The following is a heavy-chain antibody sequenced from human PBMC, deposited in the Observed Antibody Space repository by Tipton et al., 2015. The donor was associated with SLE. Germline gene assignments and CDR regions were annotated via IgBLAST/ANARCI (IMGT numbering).Heavy chain of an antibody. J-gene: IGHJ4*02. CDR1: GGSISNYY. D-gene: IGHD3-22*01. V-gene: IGHV4-4*08. CDR2: IYSSGST. CDR3: ARAPDYYDSSGFDY. Sequence: TLSLTCTVSGGSISNYYWSWIRQPPEKGLEWIGYIYSSGSTTYNPSLKRRVTLSVDTSKNQFSLKLSSVTAADTAVYYCARAPDYYDSSGFDYWGQGTLVTVSS.